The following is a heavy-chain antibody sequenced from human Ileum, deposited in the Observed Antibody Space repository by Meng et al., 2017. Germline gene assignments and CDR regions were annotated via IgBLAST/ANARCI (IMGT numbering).Heavy chain of an antibody. Sequence: PVPLTPAQSLSLPFTASVGPTPTGDYYCHWIRRTHGKGRECIGYIYGSGCTYYNPSLKSRVTISLDTSQNQFSLKLSSVTAAVTPMYYYARATRLFSQELLPGHIWFHPGGQGTLVTVSS. CDR2: IYGSGCT. CDR1: VGPTPTGDYY. J-gene: IGHJ5*02. D-gene: IGHD6-13*01. CDR3: ARATRLFSQELLPGHIWFHP. V-gene: IGHV4-30-4*08.